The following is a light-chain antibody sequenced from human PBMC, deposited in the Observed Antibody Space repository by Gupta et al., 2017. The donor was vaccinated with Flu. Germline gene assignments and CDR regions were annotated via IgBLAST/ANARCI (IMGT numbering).Light chain of an antibody. V-gene: IGLV2-14*01. CDR3: SSYTSSSTLQVV. J-gene: IGLJ2*01. Sequence: QSALTQPASVSGSPEQSITISCTGTSSDVGGYNYVSWYQQHPGKAPKLMIYEVSNRPSGVSNRFSGSKSGNTASLTISGLQAEDEADYYCSSYTSSSTLQVVFGGGTKLTVL. CDR2: EVS. CDR1: SSDVGGYNY.